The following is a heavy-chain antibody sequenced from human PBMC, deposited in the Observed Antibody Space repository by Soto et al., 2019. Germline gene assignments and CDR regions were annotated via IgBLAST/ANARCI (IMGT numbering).Heavy chain of an antibody. D-gene: IGHD3-10*01. CDR1: GYTFTSYG. Sequence: EASVKVSCKASGYTFTSYGISWVRQAPGQGLEWMGWISACNGNTNYAQKLQGRVTMTTDTSTSTAYMELRGLRSDDTAVYYCARVLREYNWFDPWGQGTLVTVSS. V-gene: IGHV1-18*01. CDR2: ISACNGNT. J-gene: IGHJ5*02. CDR3: ARVLREYNWFDP.